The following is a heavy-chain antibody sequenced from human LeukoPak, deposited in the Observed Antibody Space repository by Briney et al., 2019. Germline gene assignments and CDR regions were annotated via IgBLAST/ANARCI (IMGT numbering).Heavy chain of an antibody. CDR1: GFTFSHYT. Sequence: GGSLRLSCVASGFTFSHYTMHWVRQAPGKGLEWVALILYDGSNKYYADSVKGRFTISRDNSKNTLYLQMNSLRAEDTAVYYCARDPKKEIYFDYWGQGTLVTVSS. CDR3: ARDPKKEIYFDY. CDR2: ILYDGSNK. J-gene: IGHJ4*02. V-gene: IGHV3-30-3*01.